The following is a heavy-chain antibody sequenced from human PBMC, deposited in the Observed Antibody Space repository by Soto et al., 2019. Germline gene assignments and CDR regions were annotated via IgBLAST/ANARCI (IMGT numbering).Heavy chain of an antibody. J-gene: IGHJ4*02. CDR2: IIPILGIA. CDR1: GGTFSSYT. D-gene: IGHD6-6*01. CDR3: AREGLPSSVDY. Sequence: QVQLVQSGAEVKKPGSSVKVSCKASGGTFSSYTISWVRQAPGQGLEWMGRIIPILGIANYAQKFQGRVTITADKSTSTAYMELSSLRSEDTAVYYCAREGLPSSVDYWGQGTLVAVSS. V-gene: IGHV1-69*08.